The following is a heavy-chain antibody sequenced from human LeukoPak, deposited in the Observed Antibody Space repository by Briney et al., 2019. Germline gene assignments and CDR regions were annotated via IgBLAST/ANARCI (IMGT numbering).Heavy chain of an antibody. CDR2: MFCSGST. V-gene: IGHV4-39*01. D-gene: IGHD2-15*01. CDR1: GGSITGSSYY. CDR3: ARHVGYCSGGSCYWGY. J-gene: IGHJ4*02. Sequence: SETLSLPCTLSGGSITGSSYYWGWIRQPPGRGLERIGSMFCSGSTYYKPTLKSRVTTSVDTSKNQFSLRMSSVTAADTAVYFCARHVGYCSGGSCYWGYWGQGTLVTVSS.